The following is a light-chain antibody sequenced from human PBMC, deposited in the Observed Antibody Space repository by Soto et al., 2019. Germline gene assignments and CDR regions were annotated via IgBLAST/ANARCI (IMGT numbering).Light chain of an antibody. V-gene: IGLV1-51*02. CDR3: GTWDSSLSAAYV. CDR2: ENN. J-gene: IGLJ1*01. CDR1: SSNIGNNY. Sequence: QSVLTQPPSVSAAPGQKVTISCSGSSSNIGNNYVSWYQQLPGTDPKLLIYENNKRPSGIPDRFSGSKSGTSATLGITGLQTGDEADYYCGTWDSSLSAAYVFGTGTKVTVL.